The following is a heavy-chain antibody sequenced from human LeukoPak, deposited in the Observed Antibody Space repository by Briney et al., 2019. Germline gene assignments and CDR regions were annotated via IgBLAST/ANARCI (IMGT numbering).Heavy chain of an antibody. V-gene: IGHV4-39*01. CDR1: GGSISSSSYY. Sequence: PSETLSLTCTVSGGSISSSSYYWGWIRQPPGKGLEWIGSIYYSGSTYYNPSLKSRVTISVDTSKNQFSLKLSSVTAADTAVYYFARTYDFWSGYVYYFDYWGQGTLVTVSS. CDR2: IYYSGST. J-gene: IGHJ4*02. CDR3: ARTYDFWSGYVYYFDY. D-gene: IGHD3-3*01.